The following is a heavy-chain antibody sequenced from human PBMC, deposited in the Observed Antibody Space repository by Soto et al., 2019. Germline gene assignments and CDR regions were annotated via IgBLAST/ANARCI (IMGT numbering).Heavy chain of an antibody. J-gene: IGHJ5*02. Sequence: QVQLQESGPGLVKPSETLSLTCTVSGGSISSYYWSWIRQPPGKGLEWIGYIYYSGSTDYNPSLTSRVTLSVDTSKNQCSLKLSSVTAADTAVYYCARGTGTGWFDPWGQGTLVTVSS. CDR2: IYYSGST. V-gene: IGHV4-59*01. CDR3: ARGTGTGWFDP. D-gene: IGHD1-1*01. CDR1: GGSISSYY.